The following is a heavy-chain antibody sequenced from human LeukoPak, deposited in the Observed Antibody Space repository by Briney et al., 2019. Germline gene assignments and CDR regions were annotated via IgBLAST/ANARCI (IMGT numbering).Heavy chain of an antibody. CDR3: ARHFTSGSYSPAGY. Sequence: SETLSLTCTVPGGSISSSSYYWGWIRQPPGKGLEWIGSIYYSGSTYYNPSLKTGVTISVNTSKNQFSLKLSSVTAADTAVYYCARHFTSGSYSPAGYWGQGTLVTVSS. CDR2: IYYSGST. CDR1: GGSISSSSYY. V-gene: IGHV4-39*01. D-gene: IGHD1-26*01. J-gene: IGHJ4*02.